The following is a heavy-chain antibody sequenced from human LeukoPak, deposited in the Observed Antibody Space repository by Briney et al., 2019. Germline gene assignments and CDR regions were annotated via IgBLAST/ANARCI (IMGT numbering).Heavy chain of an antibody. J-gene: IGHJ5*02. Sequence: PGRSLRLSCAASGFTFSSYAMHCVRQAPGKGLEYVSAISSNGGSTYYANSVKGRFTISRDNSKNTLYLQMGSLRAEDMAVYYCARDSGFSWFDPWGQGTLVTVSS. CDR3: ARDSGFSWFDP. CDR1: GFTFSSYA. D-gene: IGHD3-10*01. V-gene: IGHV3-64*01. CDR2: ISSNGGST.